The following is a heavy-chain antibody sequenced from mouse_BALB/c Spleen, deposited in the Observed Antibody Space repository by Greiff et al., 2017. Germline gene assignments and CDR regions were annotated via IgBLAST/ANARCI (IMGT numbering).Heavy chain of an antibody. CDR1: GYSITSGYY. D-gene: IGHD2-3*01. CDR2: ISYDGSN. J-gene: IGHJ4*01. V-gene: IGHV3-6*02. CDR3: AREDGIYAMDY. Sequence: LMESGPGLVKPSQSLSLTCSVTGYSITSGYYWNWIRQFPGNKLEWMGYISYDGSNNYNPSLKNRISITRDTSKNQFFLKLNSVTTEDTATYYCAREDGIYAMDYWGQGTSVTVSS.